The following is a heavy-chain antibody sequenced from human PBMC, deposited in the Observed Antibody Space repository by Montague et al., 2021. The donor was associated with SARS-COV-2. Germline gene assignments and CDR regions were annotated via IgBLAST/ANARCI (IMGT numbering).Heavy chain of an antibody. D-gene: IGHD6-19*01. J-gene: IGHJ4*02. CDR3: AVQPRDSSAWHPFDH. CDR1: GFTFSTYA. CDR2: MSHDGNYE. Sequence: SLRLSCAASGFTFSTYAIHWVRQAPGKGLEWVAIMSHDGNYEHYADSVKGRFTISRDSSKNTLHLQMNSPTAEDTAVYYCAVQPRDSSAWHPFDHWGQGTLVTVSS. V-gene: IGHV3-33*01.